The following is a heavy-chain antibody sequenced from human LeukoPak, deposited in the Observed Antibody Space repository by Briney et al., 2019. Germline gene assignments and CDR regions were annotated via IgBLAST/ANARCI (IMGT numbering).Heavy chain of an antibody. V-gene: IGHV3-23*01. CDR1: GFTFDDYG. Sequence: PGGSLRLSCAASGFTFDDYGMSWGRQAPGKGLEWVSFITDSGGSTYYADSVKGRFTISRDSSKNTLYLQMNSLRAEDTGVYYCAKSSTSQRGYYGMDVWGQGTTVTVSS. CDR3: AKSSTSQRGYYGMDV. CDR2: ITDSGGST. D-gene: IGHD6-25*01. J-gene: IGHJ6*02.